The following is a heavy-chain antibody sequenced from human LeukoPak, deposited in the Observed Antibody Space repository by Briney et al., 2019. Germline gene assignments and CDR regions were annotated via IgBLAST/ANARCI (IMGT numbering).Heavy chain of an antibody. Sequence: PSETLSLTCTVSGYSISSGFYWGWIRQPPGKGLEWIGSIYHSGSTHYNSSLKSRVTISVDTSKNQLSLKLSSVTAADTAIYYCARGVGLTQGGAFDYWGQGTLLTVSS. CDR1: GYSISSGFY. CDR3: ARGVGLTQGGAFDY. D-gene: IGHD3-16*01. CDR2: IYHSGST. J-gene: IGHJ4*02. V-gene: IGHV4-38-2*02.